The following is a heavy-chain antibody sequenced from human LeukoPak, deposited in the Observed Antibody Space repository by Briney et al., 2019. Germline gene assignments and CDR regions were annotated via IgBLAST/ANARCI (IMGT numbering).Heavy chain of an antibody. CDR3: ASGYEPPYYYYGMDV. V-gene: IGHV1-69*04. J-gene: IGHJ6*02. CDR1: GGTFSSYA. Sequence: ASVKVSCKASGGTFSSYAISWVRQAPGQGLEWMGRIIPILDIANYAQKFQGRVTITADKSTSTAYMELSSLRSEDTAVYYCASGYEPPYYYYGMDVWGQGTTVTVSS. D-gene: IGHD5-12*01. CDR2: IIPILDIA.